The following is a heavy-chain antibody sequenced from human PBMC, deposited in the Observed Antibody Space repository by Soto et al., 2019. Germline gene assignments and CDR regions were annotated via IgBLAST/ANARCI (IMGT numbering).Heavy chain of an antibody. CDR3: ARGPTDYYDNSGNYFLDY. CDR2: ISTYNGNT. CDR1: GYTFTTYG. V-gene: IGHV1-18*01. J-gene: IGHJ4*02. Sequence: QVQLVQSGAEVKKPGASVKVSCKASGYTFTTYGMSWLRQAPGQGLDLMGWISTYNGNTKYAERLQGRVTMTTDTTTSTAYMELRSLRSDDTAVYYCARGPTDYYDNSGNYFLDYWGQGTLVTVSS. D-gene: IGHD3-22*01.